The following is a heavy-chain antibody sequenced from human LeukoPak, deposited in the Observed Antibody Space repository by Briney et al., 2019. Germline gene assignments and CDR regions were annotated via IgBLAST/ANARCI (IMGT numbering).Heavy chain of an antibody. CDR1: GFIFSDYY. Sequence: GGSLRLSCAASGFIFSDYYMSWIRQAPGKGLEWVSYTSPTGTDTYYAQSVKGRFTISRDNAKNSLSLHMNSLRAEDTAIYYCTSGSSSVGYWGQGILVTVSS. CDR2: TSPTGTDT. J-gene: IGHJ4*02. V-gene: IGHV3-11*01. D-gene: IGHD6-6*01. CDR3: TSGSSSVGY.